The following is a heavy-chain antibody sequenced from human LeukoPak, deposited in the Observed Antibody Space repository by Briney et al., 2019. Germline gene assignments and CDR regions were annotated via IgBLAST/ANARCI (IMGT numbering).Heavy chain of an antibody. J-gene: IGHJ4*02. CDR2: FDPGDGET. CDR1: GYTLTELS. Sequence: ASVKVSCKVSGYTLTELSMHWVRQAPGKGLEWMGGFDPGDGETIYAQKFQGRVTMTEDTSTDTAYMELSSLRSEDTAVYYCATPDCSSTSCYGVPGSGKFDYWGQGTLVTVSS. D-gene: IGHD2-2*01. V-gene: IGHV1-24*01. CDR3: ATPDCSSTSCYGVPGSGKFDY.